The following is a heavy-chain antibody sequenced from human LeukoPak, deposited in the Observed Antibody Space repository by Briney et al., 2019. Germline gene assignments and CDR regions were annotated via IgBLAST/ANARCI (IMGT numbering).Heavy chain of an antibody. D-gene: IGHD3-22*01. CDR1: GFTFSSYS. V-gene: IGHV3-21*01. J-gene: IGHJ4*02. CDR3: AKPGYYYDSSGYYIDY. Sequence: GGSLRLSCAASGFTFSSYSMNWVRQAPGKGLEWVSSISSSSSYIYYADSVKGRFTISRDNSKNTLYLQMNSLRAEDTAVYYCAKPGYYYDSSGYYIDYWGQGTLVTVSS. CDR2: ISSSSSYI.